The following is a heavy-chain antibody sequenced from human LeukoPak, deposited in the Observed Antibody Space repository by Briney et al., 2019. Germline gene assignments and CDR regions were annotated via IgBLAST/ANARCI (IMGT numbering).Heavy chain of an antibody. CDR1: GFTVSSNY. D-gene: IGHD3-3*01. CDR3: ARAFKYYDFWSGYSAAFDI. J-gene: IGHJ3*02. CDR2: ISSSSSYI. V-gene: IGHV3-21*01. Sequence: PGGSLRLSCAASGFTVSSNYMSWVRQAPGRGLEWVSSISSSSSYIYYADSVKGRFTISRDNAKNSLYLQMNSLRAEDTAVYYCARAFKYYDFWSGYSAAFDIWGQGTMVTVSS.